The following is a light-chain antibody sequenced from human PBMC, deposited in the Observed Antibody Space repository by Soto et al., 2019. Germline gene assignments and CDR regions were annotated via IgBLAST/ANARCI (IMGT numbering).Light chain of an antibody. CDR3: QQYYSSPWT. J-gene: IGKJ1*01. V-gene: IGKV4-1*01. Sequence: DIVMTESPDSLAVSRGERATINCKSGQNVLYRSNNSNYLAWYQQKSGQPPKLLIYWASTRESGVPYRFSGSGSGTDFTLTITGLQAEYVAVYYCQQYYSSPWTFGQGTKVDIK. CDR1: QNVLYRSNNSNY. CDR2: WAS.